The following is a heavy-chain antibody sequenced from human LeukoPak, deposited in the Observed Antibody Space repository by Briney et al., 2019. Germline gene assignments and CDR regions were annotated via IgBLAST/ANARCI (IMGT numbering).Heavy chain of an antibody. D-gene: IGHD6-19*01. J-gene: IGHJ4*02. V-gene: IGHV1-18*04. CDR3: ARDPSNTSGWSPYFDY. CDR2: ISAYNGDT. CDR1: GYSFNKHG. Sequence: GASVKVSCKASGYSFNKHGITWVRQAPGQGLEWMGWISAYNGDTKYGQRFQGRVTLLTDTTASTAYMELGSLRSDDTAVYYCARDPSNTSGWSPYFDYWGQGALVTVSS.